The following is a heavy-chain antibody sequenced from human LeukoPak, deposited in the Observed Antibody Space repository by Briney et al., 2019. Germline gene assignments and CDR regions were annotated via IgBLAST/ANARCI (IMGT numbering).Heavy chain of an antibody. CDR1: GYTFTSYY. CDR3: ARASLPGGWYSAWFDP. CDR2: INPSGGST. J-gene: IGHJ5*02. Sequence: ASVKVSCKAPGYTFTSYYMHWVRQAPGQGLEWMGIINPSGGSTSYAQKFQGRVTMTRDTSTSTVYMELSSLRSEDTAVYYCARASLPGGWYSAWFDPWGQGTLVTVSS. D-gene: IGHD6-19*01. V-gene: IGHV1-46*01.